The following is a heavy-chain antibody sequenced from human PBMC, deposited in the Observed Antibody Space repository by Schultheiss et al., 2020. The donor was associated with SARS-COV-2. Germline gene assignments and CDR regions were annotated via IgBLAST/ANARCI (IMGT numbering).Heavy chain of an antibody. D-gene: IGHD6-13*01. CDR3: ARETIAAAGRSKFDA. CDR1: GGSITYYY. CDR2: ISYSGTT. V-gene: IGHV4-59*01. Sequence: SETLSLTCSVSGGSITYYYWNWIRQAPGKGLEWIGYISYSGTTNYDPSLKSRVTISLDMSTKQFTLRLSSVTAADTAVYFCARETIAAAGRSKFDAWGQGILVTVSS. J-gene: IGHJ5*02.